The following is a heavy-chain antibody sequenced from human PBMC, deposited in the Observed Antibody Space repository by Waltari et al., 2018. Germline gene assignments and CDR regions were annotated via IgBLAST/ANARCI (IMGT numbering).Heavy chain of an antibody. Sequence: EVQLVESGGGLVQPGGSLRLSCAASGFTFSSYWMHWVRQAPGKGLVWVSRINSDGSSTSYADSVKGRFTSSRDNAKNTLYLQMNSLRAEDTAVYYCVRGLYKGGIDYWGQGTLVTVSS. CDR1: GFTFSSYW. CDR3: VRGLYKGGIDY. V-gene: IGHV3-74*01. D-gene: IGHD3-16*01. CDR2: INSDGSST. J-gene: IGHJ4*02.